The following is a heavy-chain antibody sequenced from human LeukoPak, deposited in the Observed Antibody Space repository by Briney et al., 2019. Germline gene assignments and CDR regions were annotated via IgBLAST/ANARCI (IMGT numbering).Heavy chain of an antibody. V-gene: IGHV4-30-4*08. CDR3: ARIVGAGDAFDI. CDR1: GGSISSGDYY. Sequence: SETLSLTCTVSGGSISSGDYYWSWIRQPPGKGLEWIGYIYYSGSTYYNPSLKSRVTISVDTSKHQFSLKLRSVTAADTAVYYCARIVGAGDAFDIWGQGTMVTVSS. D-gene: IGHD1-26*01. CDR2: IYYSGST. J-gene: IGHJ3*02.